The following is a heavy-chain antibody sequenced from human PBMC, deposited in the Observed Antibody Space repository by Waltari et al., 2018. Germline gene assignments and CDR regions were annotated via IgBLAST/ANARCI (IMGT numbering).Heavy chain of an antibody. D-gene: IGHD2-8*02. CDR1: GFTFSSYA. CDR2: IYSGGST. CDR3: AKDGVVYASSFDY. V-gene: IGHV3-23*03. Sequence: EVQLLESGGGLVQPGGSLRLSCAASGFTFSSYAMSWVRQAPGKGLEWVSVIYSGGSTYYADSVKGRFTISRDNSKSTLYLQMNSLRAEDTAVYYCAKDGVVYASSFDYWGQGTLVTVSS. J-gene: IGHJ4*02.